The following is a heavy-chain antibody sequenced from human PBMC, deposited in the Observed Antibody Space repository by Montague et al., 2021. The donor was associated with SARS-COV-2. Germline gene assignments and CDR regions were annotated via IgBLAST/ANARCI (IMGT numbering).Heavy chain of an antibody. CDR2: IYHSGST. Sequence: SETLSLTCTVSGYSISSGYYWGWIRQPPGNGLEWIGSIYHSGSTYYNPSLKSRVTISVDTSKNQFSLKLSSVTAADTAVYYCARDVRYYDFWSGRAQTSPDYWGQGTLVTVSS. CDR3: ARDVRYYDFWSGRAQTSPDY. V-gene: IGHV4-38-2*02. J-gene: IGHJ4*02. D-gene: IGHD3-3*01. CDR1: GYSISSGYY.